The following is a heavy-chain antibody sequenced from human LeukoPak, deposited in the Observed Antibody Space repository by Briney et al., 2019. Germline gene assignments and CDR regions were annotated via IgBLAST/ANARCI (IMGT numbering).Heavy chain of an antibody. V-gene: IGHV1-18*01. CDR3: ARVGSRWPIIDY. D-gene: IGHD3-10*01. Sequence: PVASVRVSCKASGYTFTSYGISWVRQAPGQGLEWMGWISVYNGNTHYAQNLQGRVTMTTDTSTSTAYMELRSLRSDDTAVYYCARVGSRWPIIDYWGQGTLVTVSS. J-gene: IGHJ4*02. CDR1: GYTFTSYG. CDR2: ISVYNGNT.